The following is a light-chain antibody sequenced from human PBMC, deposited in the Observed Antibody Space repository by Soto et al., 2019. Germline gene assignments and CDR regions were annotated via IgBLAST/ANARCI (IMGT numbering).Light chain of an antibody. V-gene: IGKV1-5*03. CDR1: QTISTW. J-gene: IGKJ4*01. CDR3: QQYDNWPLT. CDR2: QAS. Sequence: DIQMAQSPSTLSANVGDRVSITCRASQTISTWLAWYQQKPGKAPNLLIYQASTLETGVPSRFSGSGSGTECTLTLSGLQRDDFATYYCQQYDNWPLTFGGGTKVEI.